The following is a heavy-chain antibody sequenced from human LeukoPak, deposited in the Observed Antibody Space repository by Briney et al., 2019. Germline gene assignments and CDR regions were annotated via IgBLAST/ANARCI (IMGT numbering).Heavy chain of an antibody. V-gene: IGHV1-8*01. CDR1: GYTFTSYD. CDR3: ARGYYYDSSGYYSLYYYYYMDV. Sequence: ASVKVSCKASGYTFTSYDINWVRQATGQGLEWMGWMNPNSGNTGYAQKFQGRVTMNRNTSISTAYMELSSLRSEDTAVYYCARGYYYDSSGYYSLYYYYYMDVWGKGTTVTVSS. D-gene: IGHD3-22*01. J-gene: IGHJ6*03. CDR2: MNPNSGNT.